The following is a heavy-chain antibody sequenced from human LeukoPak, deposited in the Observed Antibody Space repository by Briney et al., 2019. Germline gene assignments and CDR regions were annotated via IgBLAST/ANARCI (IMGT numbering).Heavy chain of an antibody. CDR1: GGSIRSYY. D-gene: IGHD6-13*01. V-gene: IGHV4-59*08. CDR2: IYYSGST. J-gene: IGHJ6*02. Sequence: SETLSLTCTVSGGSIRSYYWSWIRQPPGKGLEWIGYIYYSGSTNYNPSLTSRVTISVDTSKNQFSLNLSSVTAADTAVYYCARTKIAAAGRYYYYGMDVWGQGTTVTVSS. CDR3: ARTKIAAAGRYYYYGMDV.